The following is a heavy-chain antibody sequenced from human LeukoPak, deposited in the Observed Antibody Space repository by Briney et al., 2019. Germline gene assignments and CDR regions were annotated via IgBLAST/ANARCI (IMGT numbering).Heavy chain of an antibody. Sequence: SETLSLTCTVSGGSISSYYWSWIRQPAGKGLEWIGRIYTSGSTNYNPSLKSRVTMSVDTSKNQFSLKLSSVTAADTAVYYCARDRSAYNSSGYTPPDAFDIWGQGTMVTVSS. CDR1: GGSISSYY. CDR3: ARDRSAYNSSGYTPPDAFDI. J-gene: IGHJ3*02. V-gene: IGHV4-4*07. CDR2: IYTSGST. D-gene: IGHD3-22*01.